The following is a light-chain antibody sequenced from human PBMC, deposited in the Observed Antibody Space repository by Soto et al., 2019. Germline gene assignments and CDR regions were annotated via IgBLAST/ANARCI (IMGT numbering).Light chain of an antibody. V-gene: IGKV3-11*01. J-gene: IGKJ1*01. CDR3: LHRSNWPT. CDR1: HSLDSY. CDR2: DTS. Sequence: ETVLTQSPATLSLSPGERATLSCRASHSLDSYLAWYQKKPGQAPRLLIYDTSNRASGIPARFSGSGSGTDFTLTISSLEPEDSAVYYCLHRSNWPTFGKGTKVELK.